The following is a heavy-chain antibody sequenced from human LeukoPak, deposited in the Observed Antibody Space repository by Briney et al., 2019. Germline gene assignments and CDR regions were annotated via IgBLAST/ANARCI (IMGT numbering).Heavy chain of an antibody. CDR3: SGGYSYGGWYFDY. CDR2: IRSKANSYAT. V-gene: IGHV3-73*01. CDR1: GFTFSSYS. D-gene: IGHD5-18*01. J-gene: IGHJ4*02. Sequence: GGSLRLSCAASGFTFSSYSMNWVRQASGKGLEWVGRIRSKANSYATAYAASVKGRFTISRDESKNTAYLQMNSLKTEDTAVYYCSGGYSYGGWYFDYWGQGTLVTVSS.